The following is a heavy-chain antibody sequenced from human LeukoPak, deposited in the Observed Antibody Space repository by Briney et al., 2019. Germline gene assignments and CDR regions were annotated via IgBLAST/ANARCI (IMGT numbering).Heavy chain of an antibody. CDR2: IIPSDGST. V-gene: IGHV1-46*01. CDR1: GYTFTTYY. CDR3: ARDRPEGYCSGGSCYPLSKDWYFDL. D-gene: IGHD2-15*01. J-gene: IGHJ2*01. Sequence: ASVKVSCKASGYTFTTYYIHWVRQAPGQGLEWMGMIIPSDGSTTYAQKFQGRVTMTRDTSASTVYLQLSSLTSEDTAVYYCARDRPEGYCSGGSCYPLSKDWYFDLWGRGTLVTVSS.